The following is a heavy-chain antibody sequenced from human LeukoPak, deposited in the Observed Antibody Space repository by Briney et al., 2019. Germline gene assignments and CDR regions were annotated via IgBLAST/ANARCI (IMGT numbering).Heavy chain of an antibody. D-gene: IGHD6-19*01. CDR2: INHSGST. V-gene: IGHV4-34*01. J-gene: IGHJ5*02. Sequence: KASETLSLTCTVYGGSFSGYYWSWIRQPPGKGLEWIGEINHSGSTNYNPSLKSRVTISVDTSKNQFSLKLSSVTAADTAVYYCARGLTRGYSSGWYGGRYWFDPWGQGTLVTVSS. CDR3: ARGLTRGYSSGWYGGRYWFDP. CDR1: GGSFSGYY.